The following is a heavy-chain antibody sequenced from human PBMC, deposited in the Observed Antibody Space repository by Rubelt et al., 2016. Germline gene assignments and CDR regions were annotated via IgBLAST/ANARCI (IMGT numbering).Heavy chain of an antibody. CDR2: ISAYNGNT. CDR3: ARDRIRIAARQGWYFDL. CDR1: GYTFTSYG. Sequence: QVQLVQSGAEVKKPGASVKVSCKASGYTFTSYGISWVRQAPGQGLEWMGWISAYNGNTNYAQKLKGGVTMTTDNSTSTAYVELRSRRSDDPAVDYCARDRIRIAARQGWYFDLWGRGTLVTVSS. V-gene: IGHV1-18*01. J-gene: IGHJ2*01. D-gene: IGHD6-6*01.